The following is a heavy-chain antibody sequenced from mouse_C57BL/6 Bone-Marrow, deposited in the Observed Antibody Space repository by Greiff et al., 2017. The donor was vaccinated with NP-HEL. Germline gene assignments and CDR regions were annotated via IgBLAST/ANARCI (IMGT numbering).Heavy chain of an antibody. Sequence: VQLQQSGPELVKPGASVKMSCKASGYTFTDYNMHWVKQSHGKSLEWIGYINPNNGGTSYNQKFKGKATLTVNKSSSTAYMELRSLTSEDSAGYYWAPLYYGSSYVGWYFDVWGTGTTVTVSS. D-gene: IGHD1-1*01. CDR2: INPNNGGT. CDR1: GYTFTDYN. J-gene: IGHJ1*03. CDR3: APLYYGSSYVGWYFDV. V-gene: IGHV1-22*01.